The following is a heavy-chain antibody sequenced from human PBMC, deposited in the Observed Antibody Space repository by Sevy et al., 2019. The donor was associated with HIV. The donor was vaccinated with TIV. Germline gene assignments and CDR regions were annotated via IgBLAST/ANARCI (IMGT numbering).Heavy chain of an antibody. CDR1: GFTFSSYG. V-gene: IGHV3-30*18. J-gene: IGHJ4*02. Sequence: GGSLRLSCAASGFTFSSYGMHWVRQAPGKGLEWVAVISYDGSNKYYADSVKGRFTISRDNSKNTLYLQMNSLRAEDTVVYYCAKCGIGSGWCLYFDYWGQGTLVTVSS. D-gene: IGHD6-19*01. CDR3: AKCGIGSGWCLYFDY. CDR2: ISYDGSNK.